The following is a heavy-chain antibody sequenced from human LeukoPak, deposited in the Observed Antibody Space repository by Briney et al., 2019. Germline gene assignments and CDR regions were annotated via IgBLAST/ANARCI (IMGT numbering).Heavy chain of an antibody. Sequence: GGSLRLSCAASGFTFSSYAMSWVRQAPGKGLEWVSAISGSGGSTYYADSVKGRFTISRDNSKNTLYLQMNSPRAEDTAVYYCAKARDCGGDCYKYFQHWGQGTLVTVSS. J-gene: IGHJ1*01. D-gene: IGHD2-21*01. CDR2: ISGSGGST. CDR1: GFTFSSYA. V-gene: IGHV3-23*01. CDR3: AKARDCGGDCYKYFQH.